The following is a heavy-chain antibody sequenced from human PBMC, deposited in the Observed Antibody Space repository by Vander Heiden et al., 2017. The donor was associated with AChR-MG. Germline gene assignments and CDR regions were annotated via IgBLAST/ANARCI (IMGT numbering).Heavy chain of an antibody. CDR1: GGSFSGYY. CDR3: AREADRGFDY. V-gene: IGHV4-34*01. J-gene: IGHJ4*02. CDR2: INHSGST. D-gene: IGHD3-10*01. Sequence: QVQLQQWGAGLLKPSETLSLTCAVYGGSFSGYYWSWIRQPPGKGLEWIGEINHSGSTNYNPSLKSRVTISVDTSKNQFSLKLSSVTAADTAVYYCAREADRGFDYWGQGTLVTVSS.